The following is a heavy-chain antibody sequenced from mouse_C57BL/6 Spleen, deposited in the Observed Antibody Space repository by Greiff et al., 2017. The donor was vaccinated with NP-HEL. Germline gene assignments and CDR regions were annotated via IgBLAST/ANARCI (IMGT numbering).Heavy chain of an antibody. D-gene: IGHD3-1*01. CDR1: GYTFTSYW. CDR3: ARRGFFYAMDY. V-gene: IGHV1-69*01. J-gene: IGHJ4*01. Sequence: QVQLQQPGAELVMPGASVKLSCKASGYTFTSYWMPWVKQRPGQGLEWIGEIDPSDSYTNYNQKFKGKSTLTVDKSSSTAYMQLSSLTSEDSAVYYCARRGFFYAMDYWGQGTSVTVSS. CDR2: IDPSDSYT.